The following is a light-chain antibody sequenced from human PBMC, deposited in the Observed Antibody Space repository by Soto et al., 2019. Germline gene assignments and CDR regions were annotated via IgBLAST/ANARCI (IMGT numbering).Light chain of an antibody. Sequence: DLQMTQSPSSLSASVGDRVTITCRASQSISNYLNWYQQKPGKVPKLLIYAASTLQTEVPSRFSGSESGTDFTLTISSLQPEDFATYYCQQSYNTPYTFGQGTKLEIK. CDR1: QSISNY. J-gene: IGKJ2*01. V-gene: IGKV1-39*01. CDR3: QQSYNTPYT. CDR2: AAS.